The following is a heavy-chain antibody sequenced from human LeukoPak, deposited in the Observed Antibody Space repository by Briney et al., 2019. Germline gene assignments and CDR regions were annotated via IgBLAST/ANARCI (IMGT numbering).Heavy chain of an antibody. CDR3: ARGPISGSYYTFDF. V-gene: IGHV4-59*01. CDR2: IYYSGST. J-gene: IGHJ4*02. CDR1: GGSISSYY. D-gene: IGHD1-26*01. Sequence: SETLSLTCTVSGGSISSYYWTWIRQPPGKGLEWIGYIYYSGSTKYNPSLKSRVTISVDTSKNHFSLNLSSVTAADTAVYYCARGPISGSYYTFDFWGQGTLVTVSS.